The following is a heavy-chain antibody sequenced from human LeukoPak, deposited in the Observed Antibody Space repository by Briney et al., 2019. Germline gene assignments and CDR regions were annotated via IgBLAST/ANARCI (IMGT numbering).Heavy chain of an antibody. J-gene: IGHJ3*02. CDR2: IYYSGST. CDR1: GGSISSSNW. V-gene: IGHV4-4*02. Sequence: SETLSLTCAVSGGSISSSNWWSWARQPPGKGLEWIGYIYYSGSTNYNPSLKSRVTISVDTSKNQFSLKLSSVTAADTAVYYCARLTGYRIESAFDIWGQGTMVTVSS. D-gene: IGHD3-9*01. CDR3: ARLTGYRIESAFDI.